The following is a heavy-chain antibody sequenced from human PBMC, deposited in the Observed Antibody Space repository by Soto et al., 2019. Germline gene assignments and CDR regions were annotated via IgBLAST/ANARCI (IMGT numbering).Heavy chain of an antibody. J-gene: IGHJ6*03. V-gene: IGHV1-3*01. Sequence: QVRLVQSGAEVKKPGASVKVSCKAPGDPFTNYSIHWVSQAPGQSLEWIGGINRGAGYTKCSQNFQDRVTIIRDTPASTAYMELSSLRFEDTAVYDCARDAGYYYMDVWGKGTTVTVSS. CDR2: INRGAGYT. CDR3: ARDAGYYYMDV. CDR1: GDPFTNYS.